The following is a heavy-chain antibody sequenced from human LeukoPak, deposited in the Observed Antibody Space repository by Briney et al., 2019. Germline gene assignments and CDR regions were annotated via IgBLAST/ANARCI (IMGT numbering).Heavy chain of an antibody. Sequence: SETLSLTCTVSGGSISSSSYYWGWIRQPPGKGLEWIGSIYYSGSTYYNPSLKGRVTISVDTSKNQFSLKLSSVTAADTAVYYCARHKGSDYYDSSGYYFDYWGQGTLVTVSS. V-gene: IGHV4-39*01. J-gene: IGHJ4*02. CDR3: ARHKGSDYYDSSGYYFDY. D-gene: IGHD3-22*01. CDR2: IYYSGST. CDR1: GGSISSSSYY.